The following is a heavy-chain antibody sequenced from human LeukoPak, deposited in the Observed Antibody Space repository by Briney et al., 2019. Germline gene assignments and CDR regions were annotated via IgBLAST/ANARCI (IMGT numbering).Heavy chain of an antibody. V-gene: IGHV3-30*02. D-gene: IGHD1-14*01. J-gene: IGHJ3*02. Sequence: PGGSLRLSCTTSGFTFSIYGMHWVRQAPGKGLEWVAFIRYDNTNKYYADSVKGRFTISRDNSKNTLYLKMNSLRAEDTAVYYCAKTNNRNPFDIWGQGTMVTVSS. CDR2: IRYDNTNK. CDR3: AKTNNRNPFDI. CDR1: GFTFSIYG.